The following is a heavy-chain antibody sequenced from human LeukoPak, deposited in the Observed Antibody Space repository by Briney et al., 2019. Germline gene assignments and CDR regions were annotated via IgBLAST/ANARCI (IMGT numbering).Heavy chain of an antibody. V-gene: IGHV3-30*02. CDR3: AKGVKVPLLRYFSYYMDV. CDR1: GFSFSSYG. J-gene: IGHJ6*03. CDR2: MRYDGSNR. D-gene: IGHD3-9*01. Sequence: GGSLRLSCAASGFSFSSYGMHWVRQAPGKGLEWVAFMRYDGSNRNYADSVKGRFTISRDNSKNTLYLQMNSLRAEDTAVYYCAKGVKVPLLRYFSYYMDVWGKGTTVTISS.